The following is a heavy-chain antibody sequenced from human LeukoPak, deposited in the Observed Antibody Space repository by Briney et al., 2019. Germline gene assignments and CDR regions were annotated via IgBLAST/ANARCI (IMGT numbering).Heavy chain of an antibody. D-gene: IGHD3-22*01. CDR1: GYILTDLS. CDR2: FDPEDGET. CDR3: ARGPRDYYDSPNDY. V-gene: IGHV1-24*01. Sequence: ASVKVSCKVSGYILTDLSMHWVRQAPGKGLEWMGSFDPEDGETIYAQKFQGRVTMTEDTSTDTAYLELGSLRSEDTAVYYCARGPRDYYDSPNDYWGQGTLVTVSS. J-gene: IGHJ4*02.